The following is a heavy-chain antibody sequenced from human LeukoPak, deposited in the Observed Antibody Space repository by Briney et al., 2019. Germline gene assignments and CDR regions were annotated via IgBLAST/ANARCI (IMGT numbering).Heavy chain of an antibody. Sequence: GGSLRLSCAASGFTFSSYSMNWVRQAPGKGLEWVSYISSGSSTIYYTDSVKGRFTISRDNAKNSLYLQMNSLRDEDTAVYYCARDRLGYYYDGMDVWGQGTTVTVSS. CDR2: ISSGSSTI. CDR1: GFTFSSYS. D-gene: IGHD3-9*01. J-gene: IGHJ6*02. CDR3: ARDRLGYYYDGMDV. V-gene: IGHV3-48*02.